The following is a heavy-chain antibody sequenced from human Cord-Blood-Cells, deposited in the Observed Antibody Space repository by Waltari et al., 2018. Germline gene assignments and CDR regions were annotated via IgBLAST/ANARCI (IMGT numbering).Heavy chain of an antibody. J-gene: IGHJ3*02. Sequence: QVQLVQSGAEVKKPGASVKVSCKASGYTFTGYYMHWVRQAPGQGLEWMGWNKPNSGGTNYAQKCQGRVTMTRDTSISTACMELSRLRSDDTAVYYCARTEGLRDAPNVDANAFDIWGQGTMVTVSS. CDR2: NKPNSGGT. CDR1: GYTFTGYY. D-gene: IGHD3-3*01. CDR3: ARTEGLRDAPNVDANAFDI. V-gene: IGHV1-2*02.